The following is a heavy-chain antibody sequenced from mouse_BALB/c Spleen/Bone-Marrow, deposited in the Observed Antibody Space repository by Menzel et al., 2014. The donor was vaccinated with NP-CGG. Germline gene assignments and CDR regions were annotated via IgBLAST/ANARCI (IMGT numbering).Heavy chain of an antibody. D-gene: IGHD1-1*01. Sequence: EVQVLESGGGLVQPGESVKLSCEANEYEFPSHYLPWVRKTPEKRLELVAAINSDGGSTYYPETIKRRSIITGDNSKKTLTPQMNIRRSEDAAFYFCARHRDSYGSRLFDYWGQGTLVTASA. J-gene: IGHJ3*01. CDR1: EYEFPSHY. V-gene: IGHV5-2*01. CDR3: ARHRDSYGSRLFDY. CDR2: INSDGGST.